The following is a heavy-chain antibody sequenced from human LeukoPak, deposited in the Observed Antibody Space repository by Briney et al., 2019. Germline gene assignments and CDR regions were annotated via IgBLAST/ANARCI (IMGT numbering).Heavy chain of an antibody. D-gene: IGHD2-2*01. CDR1: GGSFTVYF. CDR3: AIGGMPIDY. CDR2: ISHSGAT. Sequence: KSSETLSLTCAVSGGSFTVYFWPGIREPPGRGREGIGDISHSGATNYTRSLKGRVTISVDKSRNQFSPEMTSVTAADTDVYDCAIGGMPIDYWGQGTLVTVSS. J-gene: IGHJ4*02. V-gene: IGHV4-34*01.